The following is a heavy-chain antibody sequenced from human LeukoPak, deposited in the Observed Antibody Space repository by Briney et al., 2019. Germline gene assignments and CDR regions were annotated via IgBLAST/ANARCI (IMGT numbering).Heavy chain of an antibody. V-gene: IGHV3-64*01. J-gene: IGHJ3*02. Sequence: PGGSLRLSCAASGFTFSSYAMHWVRQAPGKGLEYVSAISSNGGSTYYANSVKGRFTISRDNSKNTLYLQMGSLRAEDMAVCYCARELTYYYAFDIWGQGTMVTVSS. D-gene: IGHD3-10*01. CDR2: ISSNGGST. CDR1: GFTFSSYA. CDR3: ARELTYYYAFDI.